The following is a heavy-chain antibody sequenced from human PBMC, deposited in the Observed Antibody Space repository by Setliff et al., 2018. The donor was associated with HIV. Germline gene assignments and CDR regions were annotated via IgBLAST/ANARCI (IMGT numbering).Heavy chain of an antibody. CDR3: ARRASTAEVFDY. D-gene: IGHD1-1*01. CDR1: GYTFTTYS. V-gene: IGHV1-3*04. CDR2: LRTGNGDT. J-gene: IGHJ4*02. Sequence: ASVKVSCKVSGYTFTTYSIHWVRQAPGQRPEWMGWLRTGNGDTSYSASLQGRVTFTSDTSAHTAYMELRSLGSDDTAVYFCARRASTAEVFDYWGQGTLVTVSS.